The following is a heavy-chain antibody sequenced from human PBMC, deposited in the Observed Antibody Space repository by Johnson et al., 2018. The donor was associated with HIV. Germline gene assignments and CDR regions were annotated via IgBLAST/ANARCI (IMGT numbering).Heavy chain of an antibody. V-gene: IGHV3-66*01. D-gene: IGHD6-13*01. CDR3: ARLGIAAARGAFDI. J-gene: IGHJ3*02. CDR2: LYSGGAI. CDR1: GFSVSYNY. Sequence: VQLVESGGGLVQPGGSLRRSCAASGFSVSYNYMNWVRQAPGKGLERVALLYSGGAIYYADSVKGRFTISRDNAKNSLYLQMNSLRAEDTAVYYCARLGIAAARGAFDIWGQGTMVTVSS.